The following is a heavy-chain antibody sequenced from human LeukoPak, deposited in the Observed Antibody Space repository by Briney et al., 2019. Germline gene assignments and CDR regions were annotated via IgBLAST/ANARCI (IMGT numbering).Heavy chain of an antibody. D-gene: IGHD6-19*01. CDR3: ARQPYQWLDAFDI. V-gene: IGHV4-59*01. CDR2: IYYSGST. J-gene: IGHJ3*02. Sequence: SETLSLTCTVSGGSISSYNWNWVRQPPGKGLEWVGYIYYSGSTNYNPSLKSRVTISVDTSKNQFSLKLSSVTAADTAVYYCARQPYQWLDAFDIWGQGTMVTVSS. CDR1: GGSISSYN.